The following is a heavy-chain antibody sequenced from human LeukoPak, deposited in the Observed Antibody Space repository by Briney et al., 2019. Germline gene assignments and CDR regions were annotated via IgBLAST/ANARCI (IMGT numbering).Heavy chain of an antibody. J-gene: IGHJ4*02. CDR2: ISSSGSTI. V-gene: IGHV3-48*03. CDR3: ARALGYNLGDYFDY. D-gene: IGHD1-1*01. Sequence: GGSLRLSCAASGFTFSSYEMNWVRQAPGKGLEWVSYISSSGSTIYYADSVRGRFTISRDNAKNPLYLQMNSLRAEDTAVYYCARALGYNLGDYFDYWGQGTLVTVSS. CDR1: GFTFSSYE.